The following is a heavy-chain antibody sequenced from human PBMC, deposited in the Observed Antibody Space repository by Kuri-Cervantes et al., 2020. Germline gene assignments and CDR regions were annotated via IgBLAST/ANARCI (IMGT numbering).Heavy chain of an antibody. J-gene: IGHJ3*02. CDR2: ISWNSGNI. D-gene: IGHD3-10*01. Sequence: GGSLRLSCAASGFTFDDYATHWVRQAPGKGLEWVSGISWNSGNIDYADSVKGRFTISRDNAKNSLYLQMNSLRAEDTALYYCAKDRGYYGSGSYYNAAFDIWGPGTMVTVSS. CDR3: AKDRGYYGSGSYYNAAFDI. V-gene: IGHV3-9*01. CDR1: GFTFDDYA.